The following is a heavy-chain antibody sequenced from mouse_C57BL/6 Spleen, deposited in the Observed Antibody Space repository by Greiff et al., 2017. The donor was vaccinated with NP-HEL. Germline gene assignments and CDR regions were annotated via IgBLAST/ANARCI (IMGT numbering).Heavy chain of an antibody. CDR2: IRNKANGYTT. V-gene: IGHV7-3*01. CDR3: ARYSYSNYPRRAMDY. D-gene: IGHD2-5*01. Sequence: EVKLMESGGGLVQPGGSLSLSCAASGFTFTDYYMSWVRQPPGKALEWLGFIRNKANGYTTEYSASVKGRFTISRDNSQSILYLQMNALRAEDSATYYCARYSYSNYPRRAMDYWGQGTSVTVSS. CDR1: GFTFTDYY. J-gene: IGHJ4*01.